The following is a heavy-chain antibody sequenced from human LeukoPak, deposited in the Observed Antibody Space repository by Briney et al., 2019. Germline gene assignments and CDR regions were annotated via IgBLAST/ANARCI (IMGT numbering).Heavy chain of an antibody. CDR1: GFTFSSYA. V-gene: IGHV3-30*04. J-gene: IGHJ4*02. CDR2: ISYDGSNK. D-gene: IGHD4-17*01. CDR3: ARDYSTVTTFFDY. Sequence: GGSLRLSCAASGFTFSSYAVHWVRQAPGKGLEWVAVISYDGSNKYYADSVKGRFTISRDNSKNTLYLQMNSLRPEDTAVYYCARDYSTVTTFFDYWGQGTLVTVSS.